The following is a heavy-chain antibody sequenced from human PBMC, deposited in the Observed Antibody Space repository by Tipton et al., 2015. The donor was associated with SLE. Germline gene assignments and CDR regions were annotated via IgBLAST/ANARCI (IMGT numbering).Heavy chain of an antibody. CDR1: GYTFTGYY. V-gene: IGHV1-2*02. Sequence: QLVQSGAEVKKPGASVKVSCKASGYTFTGYYMHWVRQAPGQGLEWMGWINPNSGGTNYAQKFQGRVTMTRDTSISTAYMELSRLRSDDTAVYYCAREKQWLGRTYYFDYWGQGTLVTVSS. D-gene: IGHD6-19*01. CDR2: INPNSGGT. J-gene: IGHJ4*02. CDR3: AREKQWLGRTYYFDY.